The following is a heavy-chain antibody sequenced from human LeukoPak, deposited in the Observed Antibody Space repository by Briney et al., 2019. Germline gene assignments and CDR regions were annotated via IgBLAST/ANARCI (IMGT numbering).Heavy chain of an antibody. J-gene: IGHJ4*02. Sequence: ASVKVSCKTSGYTFTAYYIHWVRQAPGQGLEWMGWINSNSGAINYAQKFQGRVTMTRDTSISTAYMELSSLRSDDTAVYYCARDGGSYDCWGQGTLVTVSS. CDR1: GYTFTAYY. D-gene: IGHD1-26*01. CDR3: ARDGGSYDC. CDR2: INSNSGAI. V-gene: IGHV1-2*02.